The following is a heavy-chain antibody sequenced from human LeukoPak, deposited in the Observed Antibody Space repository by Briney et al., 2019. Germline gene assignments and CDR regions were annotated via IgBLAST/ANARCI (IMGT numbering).Heavy chain of an antibody. J-gene: IGHJ4*02. CDR1: GGSLSSSSYY. CDR2: IYYSGST. Sequence: SETLSLTCTVSGGSLSSSSYYWGWIRQPPGKGLEWIGSIYYSGSTYYNPSLKSRVTIPVDTSKNQFSLKLSSVTAADTAVYYCARDDRGVGAIDYWGQGTLVTVSS. CDR3: ARDDRGVGAIDY. V-gene: IGHV4-39*07. D-gene: IGHD1-26*01.